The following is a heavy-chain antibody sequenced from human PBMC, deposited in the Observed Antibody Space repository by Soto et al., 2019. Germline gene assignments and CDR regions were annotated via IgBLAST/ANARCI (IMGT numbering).Heavy chain of an antibody. CDR2: ISWNSGSI. J-gene: IGHJ6*02. V-gene: IGHV3-9*01. CDR3: AKDREWYGMDV. Sequence: GGSLRLSCAASGFTFYDYAMHWVRQAPGKGLAWVSGISWNSGSIGYADSVKGRFTISRDNAKTSLYRQMNRLRAEDTALYYCAKDREWYGMDVGGQGTTVTVSS. CDR1: GFTFYDYA. D-gene: IGHD3-3*01.